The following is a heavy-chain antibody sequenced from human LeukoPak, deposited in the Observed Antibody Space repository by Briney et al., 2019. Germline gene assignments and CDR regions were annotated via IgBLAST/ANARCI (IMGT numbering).Heavy chain of an antibody. Sequence: PSETLSLTCTVSGGSISSYYWSWIRQPPGKGLEWIGYIYYSGSTNYNPSLKSRVTISEDTSKNQFSLKLSSVTAADTAVYYCARGGYCSGGSCYSFDYWGQGTLVTVSS. J-gene: IGHJ4*02. CDR3: ARGGYCSGGSCYSFDY. D-gene: IGHD2-15*01. V-gene: IGHV4-59*01. CDR1: GGSISSYY. CDR2: IYYSGST.